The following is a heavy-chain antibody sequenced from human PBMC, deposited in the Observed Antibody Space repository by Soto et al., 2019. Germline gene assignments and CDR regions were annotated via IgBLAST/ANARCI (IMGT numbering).Heavy chain of an antibody. CDR3: SKTMVRGAMRPQHSHYPAL. CDR2: ISSSGSTI. Sequence: GGSLRLSCAASGFTFSDYYMSWIRQAPGKGLEWVSYISSSGSTIYYADSVKGRFTISRDNAKNSLYLQMNSLRAEDTAVYYCSKTMVRGAMRPQHSHYPALWG. CDR1: GFTFSDYY. D-gene: IGHD3-10*01. V-gene: IGHV3-11*01. J-gene: IGHJ2*01.